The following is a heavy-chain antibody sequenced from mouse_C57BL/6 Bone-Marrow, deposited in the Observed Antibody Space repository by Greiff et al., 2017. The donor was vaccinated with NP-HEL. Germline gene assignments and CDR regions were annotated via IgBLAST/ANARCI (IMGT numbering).Heavy chain of an antibody. CDR3: ANLGPNYYGSSWWYFDV. D-gene: IGHD1-1*01. V-gene: IGHV1-69*01. J-gene: IGHJ1*03. CDR1: GYTFTSYW. CDR2: IDPSDSYT. Sequence: QVQLQQPGAELVMPGASVKLSCKASGYTFTSYWMHWVKQRPGQGLEWIGEIDPSDSYTNYNQKFKGKSTLTVDKSSSTAYMQLSRLTSEDSAVYYCANLGPNYYGSSWWYFDVWGTGTTVTVAA.